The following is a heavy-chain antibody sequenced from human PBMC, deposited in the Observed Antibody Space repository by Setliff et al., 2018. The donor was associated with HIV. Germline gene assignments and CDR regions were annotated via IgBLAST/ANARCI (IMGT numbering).Heavy chain of an antibody. J-gene: IGHJ4*02. D-gene: IGHD6-13*01. CDR3: ARAARYSSSWYKRRYYFDY. V-gene: IGHV4-34*01. CDR2: INHSGST. Sequence: PSETLSLTCAVYGGSFSGYYWSWIRQPPGKGLEWIGEINHSGSTNYNTSLKSRVTISVDTSKNQFSLKLSSVTAAYTAVYYCARAARYSSSWYKRRYYFDYWGQGTLVTVSS. CDR1: GGSFSGYY.